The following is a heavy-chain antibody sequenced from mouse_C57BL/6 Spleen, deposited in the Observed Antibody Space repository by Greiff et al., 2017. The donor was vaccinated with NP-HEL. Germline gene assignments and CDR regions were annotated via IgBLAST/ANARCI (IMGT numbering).Heavy chain of an antibody. J-gene: IGHJ2*01. CDR1: GFTFSSYA. D-gene: IGHD1-1*01. CDR2: ISDGGSYT. V-gene: IGHV5-4*01. CDR3: ARFDGSTVVDY. Sequence: VQLKQSGGGLVKPGGSLKLSCAASGFTFSSYAMSWVRQTPEKRLEWVATISDGGSYTYYPDNVKGRFTISRDNAKNNLYLQMSHLKSEDTAMYYCARFDGSTVVDYWGQGTTLTVSS.